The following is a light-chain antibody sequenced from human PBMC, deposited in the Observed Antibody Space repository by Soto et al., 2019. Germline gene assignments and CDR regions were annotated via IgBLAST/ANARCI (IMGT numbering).Light chain of an antibody. CDR1: SGHSSYI. CDR3: ETWDSNTLYV. J-gene: IGLJ1*01. V-gene: IGLV4-60*03. CDR2: LEGSGSY. Sequence: QPVLTQSSSASASLGSSVKLTCTLSSGHSSYIIAWHQQQPGKAPRYLMKLEGSGSYNKGSGVPDRFSGSSSGADRYLTISHLPSEDEADYYCETWDSNTLYVFGTGTKVTVL.